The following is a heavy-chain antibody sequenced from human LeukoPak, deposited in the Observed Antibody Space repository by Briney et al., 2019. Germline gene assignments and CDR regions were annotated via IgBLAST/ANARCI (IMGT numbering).Heavy chain of an antibody. J-gene: IGHJ3*02. Sequence: PSQTLSLTCTVSGGSISSGGYYWSWIRQHPGKGLEWIGYIYYSGSTYYNPSLKSRVTISVDTSKNQFSLKLRSVTAADTAVYYCASYGDVVAYNDAFDIWGRGTMVTVSS. V-gene: IGHV4-31*03. CDR2: IYYSGST. D-gene: IGHD4-17*01. CDR1: GGSISSGGYY. CDR3: ASYGDVVAYNDAFDI.